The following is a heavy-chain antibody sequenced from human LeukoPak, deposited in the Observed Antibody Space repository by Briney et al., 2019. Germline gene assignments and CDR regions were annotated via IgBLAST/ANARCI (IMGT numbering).Heavy chain of an antibody. J-gene: IGHJ4*02. D-gene: IGHD3-22*01. V-gene: IGHV6-1*01. Sequence: SQTLSLTCAISGDSVSSNSAAWNWIRQSPSRGLEWLGRTYYRSKWYNDYAVSVKSRITINPDTSKNQFSLQLNPVTPEDTAVYYCARDYYDSSGLYGNYFDYWGQGTLVTVSS. CDR1: GDSVSSNSAA. CDR2: TYYRSKWYN. CDR3: ARDYYDSSGLYGNYFDY.